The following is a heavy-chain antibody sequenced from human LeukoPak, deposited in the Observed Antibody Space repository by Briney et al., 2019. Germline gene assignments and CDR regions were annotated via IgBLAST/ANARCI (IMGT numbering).Heavy chain of an antibody. V-gene: IGHV1-2*02. CDR3: ARAATLWFGEPNWFDP. D-gene: IGHD3-10*01. Sequence: AASVKVSCKASGYTFTGYYMHWVRQAPGQGLEWMGWINPNSGGTNYAQKFQGRVTMTRDTSISTAYMELSRLRSDDTAVYYCARAATLWFGEPNWFDPWGQGTLVTVSS. CDR2: INPNSGGT. J-gene: IGHJ5*02. CDR1: GYTFTGYY.